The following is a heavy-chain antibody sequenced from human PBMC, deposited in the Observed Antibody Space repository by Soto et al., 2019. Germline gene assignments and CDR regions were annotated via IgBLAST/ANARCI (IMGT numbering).Heavy chain of an antibody. CDR3: AKDDSGGSYFQY. CDR2: VGGSGVDT. Sequence: GGSLRLSCAASGFTFSSYAMGWVRQAPGKGLEWVATVGGSGVDTYYADSVKGRFTISRDNSKNTLYGQRNSLRAEDTAVYYCAKDDSGGSYFQYWGQGTLVTVSS. CDR1: GFTFSSYA. D-gene: IGHD2-15*01. J-gene: IGHJ1*01. V-gene: IGHV3-23*01.